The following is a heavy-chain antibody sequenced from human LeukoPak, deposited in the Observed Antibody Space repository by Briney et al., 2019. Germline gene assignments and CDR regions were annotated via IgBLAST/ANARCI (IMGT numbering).Heavy chain of an antibody. CDR3: ARRRNWNYIDY. Sequence: SETLSLTCTVYGGSISGYYWSWIRQPPGKGLEWIGYIYYSGSTNYNPSLKSRVTISIDTSKNQFSLKLSSVTAADTAVYYCARRRNWNYIDYWGQGTLVTVSS. D-gene: IGHD1-1*01. CDR2: IYYSGST. J-gene: IGHJ4*02. CDR1: GGSISGYY. V-gene: IGHV4-59*08.